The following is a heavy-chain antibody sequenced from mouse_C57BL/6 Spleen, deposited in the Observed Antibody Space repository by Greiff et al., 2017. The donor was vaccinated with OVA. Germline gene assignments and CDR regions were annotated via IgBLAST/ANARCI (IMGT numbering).Heavy chain of an antibody. D-gene: IGHD1-1*01. CDR2: INPNNGGT. J-gene: IGHJ3*01. CDR3: AREVLRGGGFAY. CDR1: GYTFTDYN. Sequence: VQLKESGPELVKPGASVKIPCKASGYTFTDYNMDWVKQSHGKSLEWIGDINPNNGGTIYNQKFKGKATLTVDKSSSTAYMELRSLTSEDTAVYYCAREVLRGGGFAYWGQGTLVTVSA. V-gene: IGHV1-18*01.